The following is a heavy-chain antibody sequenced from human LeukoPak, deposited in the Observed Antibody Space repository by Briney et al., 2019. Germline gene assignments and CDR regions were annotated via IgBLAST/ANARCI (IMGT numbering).Heavy chain of an antibody. D-gene: IGHD6-19*01. J-gene: IGHJ4*02. CDR2: IYSGGST. CDR3: ARATYSSGWYDY. CDR1: GFTVSSNY. V-gene: IGHV3-66*01. Sequence: GGSQRLSCAASGFTVSSNYMSWVRQAPGKGLEWVSVIYSGGSTYYADSVKGRFTISRDNSKNTLYLQMNGLRAEDTAVYYCARATYSSGWYDYWGQGTLVTVSS.